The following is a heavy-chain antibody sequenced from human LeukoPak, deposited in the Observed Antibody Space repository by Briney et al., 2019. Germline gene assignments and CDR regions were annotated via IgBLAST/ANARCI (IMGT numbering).Heavy chain of an antibody. CDR3: TTYGSGRKFDY. V-gene: IGHV3-15*04. Sequence: PGGSLSLSCAAAVFSFSDACMSWVRQIAGKGLEWVGRIESKTDGGTTDYAAPVKGRFTISRDDSTNTLYLQMNSLKSEDTAVYYCTTYGSGRKFDYWGQGILVTVSS. CDR2: IESKTDGGTT. J-gene: IGHJ4*02. CDR1: VFSFSDAC. D-gene: IGHD3-10*01.